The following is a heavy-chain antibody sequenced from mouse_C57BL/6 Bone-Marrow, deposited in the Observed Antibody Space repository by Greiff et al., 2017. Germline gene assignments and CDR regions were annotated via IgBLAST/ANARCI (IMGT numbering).Heavy chain of an antibody. CDR2: FGPGSGSI. V-gene: IGHV1-77*01. J-gene: IGHJ3*01. Sequence: QVQLKQSGAELVKPGASVKISCKASGYTFTDYYINWVKQRPGQGLEWIGKFGPGSGSIYYNEKFKGKATLTADNSSRTVYIQLSSLTPEDSAVYFCARPDGPGGQGTLVTVSA. CDR1: GYTFTDYY. CDR3: ARPDGP. D-gene: IGHD2-3*01.